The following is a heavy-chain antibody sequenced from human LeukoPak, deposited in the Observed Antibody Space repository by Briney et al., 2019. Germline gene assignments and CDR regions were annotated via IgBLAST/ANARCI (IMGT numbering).Heavy chain of an antibody. V-gene: IGHV4-4*07. CDR1: GGSISSYY. D-gene: IGHD6-19*01. CDR2: IYTSGST. Sequence: PSETLSLTCTVSGGSISSYYWSWIRQPAGKGLEWIGRIYTSGSTNYNPSLKSRVTMSVDTSKNQFSLKLSSVTAADTAVYYCARVTSLYSSGWYWFDPWGQGTLVTVSS. J-gene: IGHJ5*02. CDR3: ARVTSLYSSGWYWFDP.